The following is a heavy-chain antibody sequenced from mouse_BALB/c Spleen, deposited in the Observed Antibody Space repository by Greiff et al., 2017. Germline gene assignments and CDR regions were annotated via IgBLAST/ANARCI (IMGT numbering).Heavy chain of an antibody. CDR2: IYPGDGDT. Sequence: QVQLKESGAELVRPGSSVKMSCKASGFAFSSYCMNWVKQRPGLGLEWIGQIYPGDGDTNYNGKFKGKATLTADKSSSTAYMQLSSLTSEDSAVYVCARVGRELYAMDYWGQGTSVTVSS. D-gene: IGHD3-3*01. CDR1: GFAFSSYC. J-gene: IGHJ4*01. CDR3: ARVGRELYAMDY. V-gene: IGHV1-80*01.